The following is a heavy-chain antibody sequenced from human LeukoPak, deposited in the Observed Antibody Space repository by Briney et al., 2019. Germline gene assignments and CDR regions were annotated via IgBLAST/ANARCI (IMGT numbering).Heavy chain of an antibody. V-gene: IGHV4-30-2*01. J-gene: IGHJ4*02. Sequence: PSQTLSLTCTVSGGSISSGGSYWSWIRQPPGKGLEWIGYIYHSGSTYYNPSLKSRVTISVDRSKNQLSLKLSSVTAADTAVYYCARDGRGYYFDYWGQGTLVTVSS. CDR1: GGSISSGGSY. CDR2: IYHSGST. D-gene: IGHD1-26*01. CDR3: ARDGRGYYFDY.